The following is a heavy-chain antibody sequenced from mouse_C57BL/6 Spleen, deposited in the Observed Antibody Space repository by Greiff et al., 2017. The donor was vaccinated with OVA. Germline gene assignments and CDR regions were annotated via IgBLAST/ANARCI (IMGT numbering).Heavy chain of an antibody. V-gene: IGHV1-74*01. CDR2: IHPSDSDT. CDR1: GYTFTSYW. J-gene: IGHJ1*03. Sequence: VQLQQPGAELVKPGASVKVSCKASGYTFTSYWMHWVKQRPGQGLEWIGRIHPSDSDTNYNQKFKGKATLTVDKSSSTAYMPLSSLTSEDSAVYSCATPRLRRGYFDVWGTGTTVTVST. CDR3: ATPRLRRGYFDV. D-gene: IGHD2-2*01.